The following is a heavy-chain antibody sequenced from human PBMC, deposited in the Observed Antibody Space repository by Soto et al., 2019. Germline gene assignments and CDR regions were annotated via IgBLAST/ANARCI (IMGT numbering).Heavy chain of an antibody. D-gene: IGHD6-19*01. CDR3: ARGHRVSGWYED. Sequence: QVQLGQSGAEVKKPGSSVKVSCKASGGTFSSYAISWVRQAPGQGLEWMGGIIPIVGTANYAQKFQGRVTITADESPSTAYMEMSSMRSEDTAVYYCARGHRVSGWYEDWGKGALVTVAA. CDR1: GGTFSSYA. CDR2: IIPIVGTA. J-gene: IGHJ4*02. V-gene: IGHV1-69*01.